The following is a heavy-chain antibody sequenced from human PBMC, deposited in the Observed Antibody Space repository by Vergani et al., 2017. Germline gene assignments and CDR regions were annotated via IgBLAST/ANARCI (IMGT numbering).Heavy chain of an antibody. CDR3: ARDLSYSTAWPFFDS. J-gene: IGHJ4*02. V-gene: IGHV3-23*01. Sequence: EVQLLESGGGLAQPGGSLRLSCAGSGFTFRNYAMTWVRQAPGKGLEWVSIISDNGGTTYYADSVKGRFTISRDSSKTLYLQMDSLRVEDTAMYFCARDLSYSTAWPFFDSRGQGTLVTVSS. CDR2: ISDNGGTT. D-gene: IGHD4-11*01. CDR1: GFTFRNYA.